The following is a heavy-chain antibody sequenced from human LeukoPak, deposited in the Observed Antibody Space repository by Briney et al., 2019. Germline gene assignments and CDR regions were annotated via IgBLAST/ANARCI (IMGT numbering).Heavy chain of an antibody. V-gene: IGHV3-74*01. J-gene: IGHJ6*04. D-gene: IGHD3-3*01. CDR2: INTDGSST. CDR3: ASGSGTGDV. Sequence: GGSLRLSCAASGFTFSSYWMHWVRQAPGKGLVWVSRINTDGSSTDYADSVKGRFSISRDNAKNTLYLQMNSLRDEDTAVYYCASGSGTGDVWGKGTTVTVSS. CDR1: GFTFSSYW.